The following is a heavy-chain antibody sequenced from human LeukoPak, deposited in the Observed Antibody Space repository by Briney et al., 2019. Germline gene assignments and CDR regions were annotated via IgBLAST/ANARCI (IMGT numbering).Heavy chain of an antibody. J-gene: IGHJ4*02. CDR1: GYTFTSYG. Sequence: ASVKVSCKASGYTFTSYGISWVRQAPGQGLEWMGWISGYNGDTNYAQKLQGRVTMTTDTSTSTAYMELRSLRSDDTAVYYCARGVVVIADLYFDYWGQGTLVTVSS. V-gene: IGHV1-18*01. CDR2: ISGYNGDT. D-gene: IGHD3-22*01. CDR3: ARGVVVIADLYFDY.